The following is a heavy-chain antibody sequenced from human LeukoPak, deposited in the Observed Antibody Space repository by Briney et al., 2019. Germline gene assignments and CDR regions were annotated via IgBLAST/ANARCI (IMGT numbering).Heavy chain of an antibody. V-gene: IGHV4-38-2*02. CDR3: ARDALPTGWYFDL. D-gene: IGHD2-8*02. CDR1: GYSISSGYY. CDR2: IYHSGST. Sequence: SETLSLTCTVSGYSISSGYYWGWIRQPPGKGLEWIGSIYHSGSTYYNPSLKSRVTISVDTSKNQFSLKLSSVTAADTAVYYCARDALPTGWYFDLWGRGTLVTVSS. J-gene: IGHJ2*01.